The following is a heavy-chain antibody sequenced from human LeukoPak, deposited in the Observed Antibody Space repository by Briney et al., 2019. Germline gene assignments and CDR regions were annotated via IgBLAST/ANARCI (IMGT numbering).Heavy chain of an antibody. CDR2: IIPIFGTA. J-gene: IGHJ6*02. CDR3: ARALTYYYDSSGSSPYYYYYGMDV. CDR1: GGTFSSYA. D-gene: IGHD3-22*01. Sequence: ASVKVSCKASGGTFSSYAISWVRQAPGQGLEWMGGIIPIFGTANYAQKFQGRVTITADESTSTAYMELSSLRSEDTAVYYCARALTYYYDSSGSSPYYYYYGMDVWGQGTTVTVSS. V-gene: IGHV1-69*13.